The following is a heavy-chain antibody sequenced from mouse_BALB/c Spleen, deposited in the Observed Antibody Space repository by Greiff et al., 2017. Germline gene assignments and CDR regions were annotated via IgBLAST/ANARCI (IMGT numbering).Heavy chain of an antibody. CDR3: AREYGTWFAY. D-gene: IGHD2-10*02. V-gene: IGHV1-7*01. J-gene: IGHJ3*01. Sequence: VQLQQSGAELAKPGASVKMSCKASGYTFTNYWMHWVRQRPGQGLEWIGYINPSTGYTEYNQKFKDKATLTADKSSSTAYMQLSSLTSEDSAVYYCAREYGTWFAYWGQGTLVTVSA. CDR1: GYTFTNYW. CDR2: INPSTGYT.